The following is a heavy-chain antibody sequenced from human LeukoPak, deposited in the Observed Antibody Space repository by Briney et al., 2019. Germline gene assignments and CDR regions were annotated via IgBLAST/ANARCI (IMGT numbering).Heavy chain of an antibody. CDR3: ARVVPMYYYDSSGFSHDY. CDR1: GGSFSGYY. D-gene: IGHD3-22*01. CDR2: IDHSGST. J-gene: IGHJ4*02. V-gene: IGHV4-34*01. Sequence: SETLSLTCAVYGGSFSGYYWSWIRQPPGKGLEWIGEIDHSGSTNYNPSLKSRVTISVDTSKNQFSLKLSSVTAADTAVYYCARVVPMYYYDSSGFSHDYWGQGTLVTVSS.